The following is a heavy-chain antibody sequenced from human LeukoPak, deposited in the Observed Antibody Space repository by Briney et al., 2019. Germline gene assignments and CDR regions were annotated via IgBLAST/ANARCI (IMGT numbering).Heavy chain of an antibody. CDR1: GFTFSTYP. J-gene: IGHJ4*02. D-gene: IGHD2-21*01. CDR3: ARPAADCGGDCYWAFDY. CDR2: ISSRSSTI. V-gene: IGHV3-48*01. Sequence: PGESLRLSCAASGFTFSTYPMNWVRQAPGKGLEWVSYISSRSSTIYYADSVKGRFTISRDNAKNSLYLQMNSLRAEDTAVYYCARPAADCGGDCYWAFDYWGQGTLVTVSS.